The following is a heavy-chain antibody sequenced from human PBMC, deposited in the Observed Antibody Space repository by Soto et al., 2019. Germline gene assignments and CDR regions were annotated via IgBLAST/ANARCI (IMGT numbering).Heavy chain of an antibody. J-gene: IGHJ6*02. V-gene: IGHV5-10-1*01. CDR3: ARGSSGRYLYGMDV. CDR2: IDPSDSYT. D-gene: IGHD6-19*01. Sequence: PGDSLKISCKGSGYSFTSYWISWVRQMPGKGLDWMGRIDPSDSYTNYSPSFQGHVTISAXXXIXXXYXQXXXLKASDTAMYYCARGSSGRYLYGMDVLAQRTTLPVSS. CDR1: GYSFTSYW.